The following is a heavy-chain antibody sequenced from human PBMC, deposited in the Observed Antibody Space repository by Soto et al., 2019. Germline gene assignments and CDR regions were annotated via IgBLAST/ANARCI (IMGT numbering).Heavy chain of an antibody. J-gene: IGHJ6*02. CDR1: GYSISSGYY. CDR2: IYHSGST. CDR3: ARVGGYGMDV. Sequence: TETLSLTCAVSGYSISSGYYWGWIRQPPGKGLEWIGSIYHSGSTYNNPSLKSRVTISVDTSKNQFSLKLSSVTAADTAVYYCARVGGYGMDVWGQGNTVTVSS. D-gene: IGHD3-10*01. V-gene: IGHV4-38-2*01.